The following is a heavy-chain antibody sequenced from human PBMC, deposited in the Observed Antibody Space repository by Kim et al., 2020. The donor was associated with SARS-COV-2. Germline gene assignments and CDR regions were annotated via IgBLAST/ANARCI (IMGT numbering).Heavy chain of an antibody. J-gene: IGHJ4*02. V-gene: IGHV3-48*02. D-gene: IGHD2-2*01. CDR2: ITSGSSTL. CDR1: GFTFSSYS. CDR3: ARDYPSSAY. Sequence: GGSLRLSCAASGFTFSSYSMSWVRQAPGKGLEWVSYITSGSSTLYYADSVKGRFTISRDDDKNALYLQMNSLIDEDTAVYYCARDYPSSAYWGQGTLVTVSS.